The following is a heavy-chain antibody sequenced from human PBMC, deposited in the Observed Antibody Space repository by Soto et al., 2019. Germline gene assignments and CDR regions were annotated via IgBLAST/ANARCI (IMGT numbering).Heavy chain of an antibody. J-gene: IGHJ3*02. Sequence: SETLSLTCTVSGGSISSSSYYWGWIRQPPGKGLGWIGSIYYSGGTYHNPSLKSRVAISVDTSKNQFSLKLSSVTAADTAVYYCARHAIVVVPAAMQSFDIWGQGTMVTVSS. V-gene: IGHV4-39*01. CDR2: IYYSGGT. D-gene: IGHD2-2*01. CDR1: GGSISSSSYY. CDR3: ARHAIVVVPAAMQSFDI.